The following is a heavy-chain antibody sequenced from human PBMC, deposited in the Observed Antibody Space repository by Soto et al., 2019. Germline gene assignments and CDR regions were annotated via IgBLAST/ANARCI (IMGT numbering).Heavy chain of an antibody. CDR3: ARLARYCSGGSCYPLFDP. CDR2: INPNSGGT. V-gene: IGHV1-2*04. CDR1: GYTFTGYY. J-gene: IGHJ5*02. D-gene: IGHD2-15*01. Sequence: GASVKVSCKASGYTFTGYYMHWVRQAPGQGLEWMGWINPNSGGTNYAQKFQGWVTMTRDTSISTAYMELSRLRSDDTAVYYCARLARYCSGGSCYPLFDPWGQGTLVTAPQ.